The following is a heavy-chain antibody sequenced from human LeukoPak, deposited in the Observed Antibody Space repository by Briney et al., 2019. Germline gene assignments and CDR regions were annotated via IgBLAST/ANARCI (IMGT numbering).Heavy chain of an antibody. Sequence: PSETLSLTCTVSGGSISSYYWSWIRQPAGKGLEWIGRIYTSGSTNYNPSLKSRVTMSVDTSKNQFSLKLSSVTAADTAVYYCARGITIVRGVITQFDPWGQGTLVTVSS. J-gene: IGHJ5*02. D-gene: IGHD3-10*01. V-gene: IGHV4-4*07. CDR3: ARGITIVRGVITQFDP. CDR2: IYTSGST. CDR1: GGSISSYY.